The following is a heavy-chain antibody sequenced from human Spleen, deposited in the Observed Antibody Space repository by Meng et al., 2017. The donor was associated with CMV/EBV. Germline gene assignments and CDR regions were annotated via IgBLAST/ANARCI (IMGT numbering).Heavy chain of an antibody. Sequence: ASVKVSCKASGYTFTIYDINWVRQATGQGLEWMGWIHPHRGDTNYAQQFQGRVTLTRDTSINTGYMELTRLTSDDTAVYYCARDNNWGPDYWGQGTLVTVSS. V-gene: IGHV1-2*02. CDR1: GYTFTIYD. D-gene: IGHD7-27*01. CDR3: ARDNNWGPDY. CDR2: IHPHRGDT. J-gene: IGHJ4*02.